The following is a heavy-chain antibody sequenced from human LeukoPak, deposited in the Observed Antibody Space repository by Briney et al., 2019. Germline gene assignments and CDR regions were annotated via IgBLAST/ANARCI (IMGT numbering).Heavy chain of an antibody. V-gene: IGHV3-30*01. CDR2: ISYDGSNK. CDR3: ARGTYYYDSSGYPFDY. CDR1: GFTFSSYA. D-gene: IGHD3-22*01. Sequence: SGRSLRLSCAASGFTFSSYAMHWVRQAPGKGLEWVAVISYDGSNKYYADFVKGRFTISRDNSKNTLYLQMNSLRAEDTAVYYCARGTYYYDSSGYPFDYWGQGTLVTVSS. J-gene: IGHJ4*02.